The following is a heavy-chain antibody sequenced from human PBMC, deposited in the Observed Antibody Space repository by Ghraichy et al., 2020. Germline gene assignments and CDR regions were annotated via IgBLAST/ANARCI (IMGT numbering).Heavy chain of an antibody. J-gene: IGHJ4*02. CDR2: ISYDGRQT. CDR3: AKDLGPDHYFDY. V-gene: IGHV3-30*18. CDR1: IFTFNSYG. Sequence: GGSLRLSCEASIFTFNSYGMHWVRQAPGKGLEWVAVISYDGRQTYYADSVKGRFSISRDNSKNTLFLQMNSLRPEDTALYFCAKDLGPDHYFDYWSPGTQVSVSS.